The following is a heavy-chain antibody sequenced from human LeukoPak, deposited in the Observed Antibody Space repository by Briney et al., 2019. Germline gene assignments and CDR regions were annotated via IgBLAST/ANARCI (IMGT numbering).Heavy chain of an antibody. CDR1: GLTFSIYA. J-gene: IGHJ4*02. CDR2: ISYDGSNK. Sequence: GGSLRLSCAASGLTFSIYAMHWVRQAPGKGLEWVAVISYDGSNKYYADSVKGRFTISRDNSKNTLYLQMNSLRAEDTAVYYCARESSGPSLDFDYWGQGTLVTVSS. D-gene: IGHD5-12*01. CDR3: ARESSGPSLDFDY. V-gene: IGHV3-30-3*01.